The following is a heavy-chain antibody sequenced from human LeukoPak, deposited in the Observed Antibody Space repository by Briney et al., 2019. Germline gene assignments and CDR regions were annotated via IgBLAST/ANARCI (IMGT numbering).Heavy chain of an antibody. CDR2: IRYDETNK. D-gene: IGHD3-22*01. V-gene: IGHV3-30*02. CDR1: GFTFNNYG. J-gene: IGHJ4*02. CDR3: ARDAGGRYYDSSGYWGVDY. Sequence: QPGGSLRLSCAASGFTFNNYGIHWVCQAPGKGLEWVAFIRYDETNKYYADSVKGRFTISRDNSKNTLYLQMNSLRAEDTAVYYCARDAGGRYYDSSGYWGVDYWGQGTLVTVSS.